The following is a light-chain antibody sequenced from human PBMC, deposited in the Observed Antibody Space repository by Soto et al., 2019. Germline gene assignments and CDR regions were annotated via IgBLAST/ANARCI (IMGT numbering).Light chain of an antibody. CDR3: CSYAGSYTFPYV. Sequence: QSALTQPRSVSGSPGQSVTISCTGTSSDVGGYNYVSWYQQHPGKAPKLMIYDVSKRPSGVPDRFSGSKSGNTASLTISGLQAEDEADYYCCSYAGSYTFPYVFGTGTKLNVL. CDR1: SSDVGGYNY. CDR2: DVS. J-gene: IGLJ1*01. V-gene: IGLV2-11*01.